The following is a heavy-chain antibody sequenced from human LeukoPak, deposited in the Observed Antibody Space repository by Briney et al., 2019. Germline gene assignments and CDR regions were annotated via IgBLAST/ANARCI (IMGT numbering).Heavy chain of an antibody. J-gene: IGHJ5*02. D-gene: IGHD1-1*01. Sequence: SETLSLTCTVSGGSISSGGYYWSWIRQHPGKGLEWIGYIYYSGSTYYNPSLKSRVTISVDTSKNQFSLKLSSVTAADTAVYYCARATGNSDWNDQDNWFDPWGQGTLVTVSS. CDR1: GGSISSGGYY. V-gene: IGHV4-31*03. CDR2: IYYSGST. CDR3: ARATGNSDWNDQDNWFDP.